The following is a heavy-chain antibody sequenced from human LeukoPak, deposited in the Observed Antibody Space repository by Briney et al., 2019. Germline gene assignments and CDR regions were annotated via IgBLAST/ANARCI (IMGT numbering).Heavy chain of an antibody. Sequence: SETLSLTCTVSGGSISSGDYYWSWIRQPPGKGLEWIGYIYYSGSTYYNPSLKRRVTISVDTSNNQFSLKLSSVTAADTAVYYCARVQYSNFGPVYYYMDVWGKGTTVTVSS. D-gene: IGHD6-6*01. J-gene: IGHJ6*03. CDR2: IYYSGST. CDR3: ARVQYSNFGPVYYYMDV. V-gene: IGHV4-30-4*08. CDR1: GGSISSGDYY.